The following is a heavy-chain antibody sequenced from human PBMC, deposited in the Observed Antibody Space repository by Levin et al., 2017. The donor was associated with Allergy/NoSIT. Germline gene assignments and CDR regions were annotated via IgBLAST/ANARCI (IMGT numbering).Heavy chain of an antibody. D-gene: IGHD6-6*01. CDR2: IIPIIGRA. V-gene: IGHV1-69*11. CDR1: GGTFGSCA. Sequence: PWASVKVSCKASGGTFGSCALSWVRQAPGQGLEWLGRIIPIIGRANYPQKFQGRVRINADESTNTAYMELSSLRSEDTAVYYCARSREFSDSSSWYFDLWGRGTLVSVSS. J-gene: IGHJ2*01. CDR3: ARSREFSDSSSWYFDL.